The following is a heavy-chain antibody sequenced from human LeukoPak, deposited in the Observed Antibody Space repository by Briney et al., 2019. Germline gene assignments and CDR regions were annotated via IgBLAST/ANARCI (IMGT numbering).Heavy chain of an antibody. Sequence: PSQTLSLTCTVSGGSISSGGYYWSWIRQHPGKGLEWIGYIYYSGSTYYNPSLKSRVTISVDTSKNQFSLELSSVTAADTAVYYCARVGGRYYDSSGYDYVGYWGQGTLVTVSS. CDR1: GGSISSGGYY. CDR2: IYYSGST. V-gene: IGHV4-31*03. D-gene: IGHD3-22*01. J-gene: IGHJ4*02. CDR3: ARVGGRYYDSSGYDYVGY.